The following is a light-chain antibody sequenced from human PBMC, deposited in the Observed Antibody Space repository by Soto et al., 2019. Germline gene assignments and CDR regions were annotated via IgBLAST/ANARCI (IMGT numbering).Light chain of an antibody. CDR3: QQSYSTSIT. CDR1: QSISSY. J-gene: IGKJ5*01. V-gene: IGKV1-39*01. CDR2: AAS. Sequence: DIPMTQSPSSLSASVGDRVSITCRASQSISSYLNWYQQKPGKAPKLLIYAASSLHSGVPSRFSGRKSGTDFTLTISSVQPEDFATYYCQQSYSTSITFGQGTRLEIK.